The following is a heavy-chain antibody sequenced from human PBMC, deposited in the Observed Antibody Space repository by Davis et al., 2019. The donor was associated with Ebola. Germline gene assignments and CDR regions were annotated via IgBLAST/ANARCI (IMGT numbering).Heavy chain of an antibody. CDR2: INSDGSST. V-gene: IGHV3-74*01. J-gene: IGHJ6*04. CDR3: AKSGLSFGVVKYHYGMDV. D-gene: IGHD3-3*01. CDR1: GFTFSSYW. Sequence: PGGSLRLSCAASGFTFSSYWMHWVRQAPGKGLVWVSRINSDGSSTSYADSVKGRFTISRDNAKNSLFLQMNSPRAEDTAVYYCAKSGLSFGVVKYHYGMDVWGKGTTVTVSS.